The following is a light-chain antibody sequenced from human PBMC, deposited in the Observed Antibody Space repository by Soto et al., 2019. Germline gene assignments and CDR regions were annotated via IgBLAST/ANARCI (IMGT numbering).Light chain of an antibody. Sequence: EIVLTQSPGTLSLSPGERSTLSFMSSQSVSSNYLVWYQQKPGQALRLLVYGASSRATGIPDRFSGSGSGTDFTLTISRLEPEDFAVYFCQQYGSSPITFGQGTRLEIK. CDR2: GAS. CDR1: QSVSSNY. V-gene: IGKV3-20*01. CDR3: QQYGSSPIT. J-gene: IGKJ5*01.